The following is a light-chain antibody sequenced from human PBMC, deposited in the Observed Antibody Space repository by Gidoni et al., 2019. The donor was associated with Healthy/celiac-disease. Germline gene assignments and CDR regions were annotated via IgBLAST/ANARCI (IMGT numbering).Light chain of an antibody. J-gene: IGLJ2*01. V-gene: IGLV3-1*01. CDR1: TLGDKY. CDR2: QDS. CDR3: QAGDSSTGVV. Sequence: SYELAPPPSVVVSPRQPASHPFSGDTLGDKYACRYQQKPGPSPVLVIDQDSKRPSGIPERFSGSNSGNTATLTSSGTQAMEEADYYCQAGDSSTGVVFGGGTKLTVL.